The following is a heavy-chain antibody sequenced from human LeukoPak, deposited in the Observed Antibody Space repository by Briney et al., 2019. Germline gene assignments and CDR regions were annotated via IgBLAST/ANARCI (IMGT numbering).Heavy chain of an antibody. Sequence: SETLSLTCSVSGVSISTYYWIWIRQPPAKGLEWMGFFSYSGSTKYNPSLKSRVTMSVDTPKNQFSLKLSSVTAADTAVYYCARGGGSGPRDYYYGMDVWGQGTTVTVSS. CDR3: ARGGGSGPRDYYYGMDV. CDR2: FSYSGST. CDR1: GVSISTYY. D-gene: IGHD2-15*01. V-gene: IGHV4-59*01. J-gene: IGHJ6*02.